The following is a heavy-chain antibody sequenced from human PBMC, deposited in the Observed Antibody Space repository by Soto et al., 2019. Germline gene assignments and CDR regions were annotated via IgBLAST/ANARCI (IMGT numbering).Heavy chain of an antibody. CDR1: GFTFSSYW. V-gene: IGHV3-7*01. Sequence: EVQLVESGGGLVQPGGSLRLSCAASGFTFSSYWLSWVRQAPGKGLEWVANIKQDGSEKYYVDSVKGRFTISRDNDKNSLYLQMNSLRADDTDVYYCAIDGSSTSCDSDYWGQGTLVTVSS. D-gene: IGHD2-2*01. CDR2: IKQDGSEK. J-gene: IGHJ4*02. CDR3: AIDGSSTSCDSDY.